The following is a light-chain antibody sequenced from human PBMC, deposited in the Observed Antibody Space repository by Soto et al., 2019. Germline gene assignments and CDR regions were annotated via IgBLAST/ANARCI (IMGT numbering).Light chain of an antibody. CDR1: QSVSSY. J-gene: IGKJ5*01. CDR3: QQYDNSPLT. V-gene: IGKV3-11*01. Sequence: EIVLTQSPATLSLSPGSRDTLSCSASQSVSSYLAWYQQKPGQAPRLLIYDASNRATGIPARFSGSGSGTDFTLTISRLEPEDFAVYYCQQYDNSPLTCGQGTRPEI. CDR2: DAS.